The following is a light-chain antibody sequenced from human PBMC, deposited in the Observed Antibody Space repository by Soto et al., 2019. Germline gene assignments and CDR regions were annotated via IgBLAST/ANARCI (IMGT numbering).Light chain of an antibody. CDR2: DAS. CDR1: QSVSSN. V-gene: IGKV3-11*01. CDR3: QRGDT. J-gene: IGKJ5*01. Sequence: EIVLTQSPATLSLSPGERATLSCRASQSVSSNLAWYQQKPGQAPRLLIYDASNRDTGIPARFSGSGSGTAFTLNISRLEPEDFAVYYCQRGDTFGQGTRLEIK.